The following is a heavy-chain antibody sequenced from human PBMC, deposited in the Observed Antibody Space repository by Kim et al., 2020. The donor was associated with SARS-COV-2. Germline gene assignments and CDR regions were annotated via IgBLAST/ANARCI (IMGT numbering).Heavy chain of an antibody. J-gene: IGHJ6*02. Sequence: ASVKVSCKASGYTFTSYYMHWVRQAPGQGLEWMGIINPSGGSTSYAQKFQGRVTMTRDTSTSTVYMELSSLRSEDTAVYYCASTFTEGQLLGNYYYGMDVWGQGTTVTVSS. D-gene: IGHD2-2*01. CDR3: ASTFTEGQLLGNYYYGMDV. CDR2: INPSGGST. V-gene: IGHV1-46*01. CDR1: GYTFTSYY.